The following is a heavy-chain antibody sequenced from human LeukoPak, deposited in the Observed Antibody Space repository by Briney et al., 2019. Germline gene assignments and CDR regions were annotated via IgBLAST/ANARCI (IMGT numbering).Heavy chain of an antibody. CDR3: ARSPFDFWSGYRFDY. V-gene: IGHV3-7*01. CDR1: GFTVSSNY. J-gene: IGHJ4*02. CDR2: IKQDGSEK. D-gene: IGHD3-3*01. Sequence: PGGSLRLSCAASGFTVSSNYMSWVRQAPGKGLEWVANIKQDGSEKYYVDSVKGRFTISRDNAKNSLYLQMNSLRAEDTAVYYCARSPFDFWSGYRFDYWGQGTLVTVSS.